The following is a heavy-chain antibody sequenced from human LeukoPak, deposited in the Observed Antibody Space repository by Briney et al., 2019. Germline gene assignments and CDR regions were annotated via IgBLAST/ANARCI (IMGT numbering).Heavy chain of an antibody. Sequence: SQTLSLTCAVSLGSLSSGGYRWSSIRLPPGKGLEWIVYIYHSVSTSYNPSLKSRVTISVDRSKNQFSLKLSPVTAADTAVYYCARGATVTTYYFDYWGQGTLVIVSS. D-gene: IGHD4-4*01. CDR3: ARGATVTTYYFDY. CDR1: LGSLSSGGYR. V-gene: IGHV4-30-2*01. J-gene: IGHJ4*02. CDR2: IYHSVST.